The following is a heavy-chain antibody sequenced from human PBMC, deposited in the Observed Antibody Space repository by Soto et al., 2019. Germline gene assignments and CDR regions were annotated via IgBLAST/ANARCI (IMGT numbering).Heavy chain of an antibody. Sequence: ASETLSLTCTVSAASFSKYYWTWIRQPPGKGLEWIGYVYFNGNTNYNPSLKRRVSISIDTSKNQISLTLNSVTAADTAVSYCATVTFGGVVLAHWGQGTLVTVPS. CDR2: VYFNGNT. CDR1: AASFSKYY. J-gene: IGHJ1*01. D-gene: IGHD3-16*01. V-gene: IGHV4-59*01. CDR3: ATVTFGGVVLAH.